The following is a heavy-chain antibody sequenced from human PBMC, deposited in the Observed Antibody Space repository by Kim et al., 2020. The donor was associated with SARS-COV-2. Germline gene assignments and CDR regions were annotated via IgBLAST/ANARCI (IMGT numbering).Heavy chain of an antibody. CDR3: ARDQYYFDSSGYYTYGMDV. CDR1: GGSISSYY. J-gene: IGHJ6*02. D-gene: IGHD3-22*01. Sequence: SETLSLTCTVSGGSISSYYWSWIRQPPGKGLEWIWYIYYSGSTNYNPSLKSRVTISVDTSKNQFSLKLSSVTAADTAVYYCARDQYYFDSSGYYTYGMDVWGQGTTGTVSS. CDR2: IYYSGST. V-gene: IGHV4-59*01.